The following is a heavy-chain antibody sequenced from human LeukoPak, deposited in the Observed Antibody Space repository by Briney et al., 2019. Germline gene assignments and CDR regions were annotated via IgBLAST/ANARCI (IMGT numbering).Heavy chain of an antibody. CDR3: ARDFTGLLPPSYYFDY. D-gene: IGHD2-15*01. CDR1: GYTLTELS. Sequence: ASVKVSCKVSGYTLTELSMHWVRQVPGKGLEWMGGFDPEDGETIYAQKFQGRVTMTEDTSTDTAYMELSRLRSDDTALYYCARDFTGLLPPSYYFDYWGQGTLVTVSS. J-gene: IGHJ4*02. V-gene: IGHV1-24*01. CDR2: FDPEDGET.